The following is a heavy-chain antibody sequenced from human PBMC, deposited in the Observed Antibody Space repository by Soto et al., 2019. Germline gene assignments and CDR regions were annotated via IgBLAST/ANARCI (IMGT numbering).Heavy chain of an antibody. V-gene: IGHV3-74*01. Sequence: GGSLRLSCAASGFTFSSYWMHWVRQAPGKGLVWVSRINSDGSSTSYADSVKGRFTISRDNAKNTLYLQMNSLRAEDTAVYYCAKGRYYDSNGPFDYWGQGTLVTVSS. CDR1: GFTFSSYW. CDR2: INSDGSST. CDR3: AKGRYYDSNGPFDY. J-gene: IGHJ4*02. D-gene: IGHD3-22*01.